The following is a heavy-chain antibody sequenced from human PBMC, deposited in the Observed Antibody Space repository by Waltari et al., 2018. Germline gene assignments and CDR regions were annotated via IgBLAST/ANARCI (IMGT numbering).Heavy chain of an antibody. J-gene: IGHJ4*02. Sequence: QVQLVQSGAEVRTPGAAVKVSCTASGYIISHYHMHWVRQVRGQGLEWMGKISPSDDTTTYAQQFQGRLTMTRDTSTSTVYLELSSLRSEDTAVYYCARRNGGTSPFDYWGQGTLVTVSS. V-gene: IGHV1-46*01. CDR2: ISPSDDTT. CDR3: ARRNGGTSPFDY. CDR1: GYIISHYH. D-gene: IGHD2-15*01.